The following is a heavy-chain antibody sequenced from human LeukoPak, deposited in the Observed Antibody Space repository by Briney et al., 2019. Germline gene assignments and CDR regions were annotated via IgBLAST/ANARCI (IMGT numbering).Heavy chain of an antibody. CDR2: IYTSGST. CDR3: ARNAYDFWSGYYEGYFDY. D-gene: IGHD3-3*01. CDR1: GGSISSYY. Sequence: KASETLSLTCTVSGGSISSYYWSWIRQPAGKGLEWIGRIYTSGSTNYNPSLKSRVTMSVDTSKNQFSLKLSSVTAADTAVYYCARNAYDFWSGYYEGYFDYWGQGTLVTVSS. V-gene: IGHV4-4*07. J-gene: IGHJ4*02.